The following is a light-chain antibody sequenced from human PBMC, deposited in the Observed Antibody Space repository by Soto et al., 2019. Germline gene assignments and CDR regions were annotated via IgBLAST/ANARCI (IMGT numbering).Light chain of an antibody. CDR3: QHLYSFPLS. CDR1: QDIDTY. Sequence: DIQLTQSPSFLSASVGDRVTITCRASQDIDTYVAWLQQKPGKAPTLLIYAASSLQIGVPSRFSGGGSGTDCALPISSLQPEDFATYYCQHLYSFPLSFGGRTRLEIK. V-gene: IGKV1-9*01. CDR2: AAS. J-gene: IGKJ4*01.